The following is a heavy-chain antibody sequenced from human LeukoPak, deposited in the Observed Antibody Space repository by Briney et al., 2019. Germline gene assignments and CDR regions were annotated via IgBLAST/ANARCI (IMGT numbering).Heavy chain of an antibody. CDR1: GVSISSYY. J-gene: IGHJ5*02. CDR3: AKEDIVDNWFDP. V-gene: IGHV4-59*12. D-gene: IGHD2-15*01. Sequence: SETLSLTCTVSGVSISSYYWSWIRQPPGKGLEWIGYIYYSGSTYYNPSLKSRVTISVDTSKNQFSLKLSSVTAADTAVYYCAKEDIVDNWFDPWGRETLVSVSS. CDR2: IYYSGST.